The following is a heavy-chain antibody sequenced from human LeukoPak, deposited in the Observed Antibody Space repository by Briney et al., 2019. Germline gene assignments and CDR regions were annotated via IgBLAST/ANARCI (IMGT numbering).Heavy chain of an antibody. CDR3: ARDMLLEDAFDI. D-gene: IGHD3-10*02. J-gene: IGHJ3*02. Sequence: GGSPRLSSAAPLFTLTVYTINSVCPTPRERLRWVANINWNGGSTGYGDSVKGRFTISRDNTKNSVFLQMHSLRGDDTALYYCARDMLLEDAFDIWGQGTMVIVSS. CDR2: INWNGGST. V-gene: IGHV3-20*03. CDR1: LFTLTVYT.